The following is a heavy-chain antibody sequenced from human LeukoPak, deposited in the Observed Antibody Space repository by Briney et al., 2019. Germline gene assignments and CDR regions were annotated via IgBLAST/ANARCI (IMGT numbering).Heavy chain of an antibody. D-gene: IGHD6-13*01. CDR3: ARDWGIAAAGKGVFDY. V-gene: IGHV3-7*01. J-gene: IGHJ4*02. CDR1: GISFSNYW. CDR2: RKEDGSDK. Sequence: QPGGSLRLSCAASGISFSNYWMTWIRQAPEKGLQWEANRKEDGSDKNYADSVKGRFTISRDNAKNLLYLQMNSLRAEDTAVYYCARDWGIAAAGKGVFDYWGQGTLVTVSS.